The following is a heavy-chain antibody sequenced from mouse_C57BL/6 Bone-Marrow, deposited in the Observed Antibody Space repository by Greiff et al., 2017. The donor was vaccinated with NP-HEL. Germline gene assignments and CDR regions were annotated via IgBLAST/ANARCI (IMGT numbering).Heavy chain of an antibody. Sequence: VQLQQPGAELVRPGTSVKLSCKASGYTFTSYWMHWVKQRPGQGLEWIGVIDPSDSYTNYNQKFKGKATLTVDTSSSTAYMHLSSLTSEDSAVYYCAYLLGAMDYWGQGTSVTVSS. D-gene: IGHD2-1*01. J-gene: IGHJ4*01. CDR3: AYLLGAMDY. V-gene: IGHV1-59*01. CDR2: IDPSDSYT. CDR1: GYTFTSYW.